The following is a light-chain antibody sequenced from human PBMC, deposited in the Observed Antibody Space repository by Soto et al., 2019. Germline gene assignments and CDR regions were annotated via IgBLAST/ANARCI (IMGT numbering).Light chain of an antibody. CDR1: GSNIGPNY. CDR2: NND. J-gene: IGLJ3*02. CDR3: AAWDDSLSGRV. V-gene: IGLV1-47*02. Sequence: QPVLTQPPSAYGTPGQRVTMSCSGSGSNIGPNYVYWFQQFPGTAPKLLIYNNDQRPSGVPDRFSGSKSGTSASLDISGLRSEDEADYYCAAWDDSLSGRVFGGGTKLTVL.